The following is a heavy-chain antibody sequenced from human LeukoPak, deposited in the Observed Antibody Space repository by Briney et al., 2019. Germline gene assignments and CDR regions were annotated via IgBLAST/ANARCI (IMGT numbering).Heavy chain of an antibody. CDR2: IWYDGSNK. D-gene: IGHD3-3*01. Sequence: PGGSLRLSCAASGFTFSSYGMHWVRQAPGKGLEWVAVIWYDGSNKYYADSVKGRFTISRDNSKNTLYLQMNSLRAEDTAVYYCARDLYDFWSGPPFDYWGQGTLVTVSS. J-gene: IGHJ4*02. CDR3: ARDLYDFWSGPPFDY. V-gene: IGHV3-33*01. CDR1: GFTFSSYG.